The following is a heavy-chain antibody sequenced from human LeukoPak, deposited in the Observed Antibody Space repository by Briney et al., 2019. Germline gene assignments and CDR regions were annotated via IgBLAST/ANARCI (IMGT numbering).Heavy chain of an antibody. CDR2: INHSGST. J-gene: IGHJ4*02. Sequence: SETLYLTCAVYGGSFSGYYWSWIRQPPGKGLEWIGEINHSGSTNYNPSLKSRVTISVDTSKNQFSLKLSSVAAADTAVYYCASGRWYSSCWFDYWGQGTLVTVSS. D-gene: IGHD6-19*01. CDR3: ASGRWYSSCWFDY. V-gene: IGHV4-34*01. CDR1: GGSFSGYY.